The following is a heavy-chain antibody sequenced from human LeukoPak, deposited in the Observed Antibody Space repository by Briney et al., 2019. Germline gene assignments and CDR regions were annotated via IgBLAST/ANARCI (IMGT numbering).Heavy chain of an antibody. CDR1: GFTFSSYE. CDR3: AREDGDAFDI. D-gene: IGHD5-24*01. CDR2: IGSSGSSR. J-gene: IGHJ3*02. V-gene: IGHV3-48*03. Sequence: GGSLRLSCIASGFTFSSYEMDWVRRAPGKGLEWVSYIGSSGSSRYYADSVKGRFTTSRDNAKNSLYLQMNSLRAEDTAVYYCAREDGDAFDIWGQGTMVTVSS.